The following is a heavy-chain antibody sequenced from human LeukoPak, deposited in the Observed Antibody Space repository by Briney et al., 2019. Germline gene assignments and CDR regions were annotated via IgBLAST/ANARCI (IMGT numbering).Heavy chain of an antibody. J-gene: IGHJ6*02. Sequence: PSETLSLTCTVSGGSISGHYWTWIRQPPGKGLEWIGQVHYSGRPDYNPSLKSRVTISVDTSKNQLSLKVTSVTGADTAVYYCARFGVDYDMDVWGQGTTVTVSS. D-gene: IGHD3-16*01. CDR3: ARFGVDYDMDV. V-gene: IGHV4-59*11. CDR2: VHYSGRP. CDR1: GGSISGHY.